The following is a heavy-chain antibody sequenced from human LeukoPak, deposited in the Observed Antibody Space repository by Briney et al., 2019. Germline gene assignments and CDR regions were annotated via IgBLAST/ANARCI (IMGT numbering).Heavy chain of an antibody. D-gene: IGHD2-15*01. CDR1: GYTFTGYY. CDR2: IDPSTGGT. Sequence: EASLKVSCKASGYTFTGYYLHWVRQAPRQGFERMAWIDPSTGGTSYTQKFQGRVTMTRDTSISTAHMELSGLGSDDTAVYYCAREYCSGSLCHQGFDFWGQGTLVTVSS. CDR3: AREYCSGSLCHQGFDF. J-gene: IGHJ4*02. V-gene: IGHV1-2*02.